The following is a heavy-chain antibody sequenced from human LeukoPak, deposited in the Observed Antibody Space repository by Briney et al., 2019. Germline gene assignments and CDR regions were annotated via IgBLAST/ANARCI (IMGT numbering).Heavy chain of an antibody. CDR3: TELGITMIGGV. Sequence: GGSLRLSCAASGFTFSSYEMNWVRQAPGKELEWVSYISSSGSTIYYADSVKGRFTISRDNAKNSLYLQMNSLRAEDTAVYYCTELGITMIGGVWGKGTTVTISS. CDR2: ISSSGSTI. CDR1: GFTFSSYE. J-gene: IGHJ6*04. V-gene: IGHV3-48*03. D-gene: IGHD3-10*02.